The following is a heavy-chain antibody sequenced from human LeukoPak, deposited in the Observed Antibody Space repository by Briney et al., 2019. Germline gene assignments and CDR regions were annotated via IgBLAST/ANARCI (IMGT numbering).Heavy chain of an antibody. CDR3: AAHTISSGWLGPLDY. CDR1: GFTFSSYA. V-gene: IGHV3-30-3*01. D-gene: IGHD6-19*01. Sequence: GRSLRLSCAASGFTFSSYAMHWVRQAPGKGLEWVAVISYDGSNKYYADSVKGRFTISRDNSKNTLYLQMNSLRAEDTAVYYCAAHTISSGWLGPLDYWGQGTLVTVSS. CDR2: ISYDGSNK. J-gene: IGHJ4*02.